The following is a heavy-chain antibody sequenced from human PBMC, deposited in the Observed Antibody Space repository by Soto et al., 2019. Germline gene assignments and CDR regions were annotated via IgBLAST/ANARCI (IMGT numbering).Heavy chain of an antibody. Sequence: QVQLVQSGAEVKKPGSSVKVSCKASGGTFSRYTISWVRQAPGQGLEWMGGIIPIFGAAKYAQKFQDRVTVTADESTSTAYMELSSLRSEDTAVYYCAQDPNGNSLAYWGQGTLVTVSS. D-gene: IGHD3-16*01. CDR2: IIPIFGAA. CDR3: AQDPNGNSLAY. J-gene: IGHJ4*02. V-gene: IGHV1-69*01. CDR1: GGTFSRYT.